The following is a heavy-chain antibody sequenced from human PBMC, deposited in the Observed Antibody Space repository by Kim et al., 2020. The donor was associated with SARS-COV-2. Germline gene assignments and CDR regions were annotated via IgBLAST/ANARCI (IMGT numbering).Heavy chain of an antibody. D-gene: IGHD2-2*01. J-gene: IGHJ4*01. CDR3: AKDRKPYCSRSSCSDFD. Sequence: GGSLRLSCAASGFTFSSNAMSWVRQAPGKGLDWVSGISDSGVSRFYADPVKGRFTISRDNSKNTLYLQMSSLRAEDTAVYYCAKDRKPYCSRSSCSDFD. CDR2: ISDSGVSR. V-gene: IGHV3-23*01. CDR1: GFTFSSNA.